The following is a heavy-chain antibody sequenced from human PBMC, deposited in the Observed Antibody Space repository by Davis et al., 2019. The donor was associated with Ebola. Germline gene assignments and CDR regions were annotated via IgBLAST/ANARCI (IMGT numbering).Heavy chain of an antibody. Sequence: GESLKISCAASGFTFSDYGMHWVRQAPGKGLEWVALISYDGSSEYYADSVKGRFTISRDNSKNPLYLEMNSLRVEDTAVYYCAKLTPSIAAAGPEDFDYWGQGTLVTVSS. D-gene: IGHD6-13*01. CDR1: GFTFSDYG. V-gene: IGHV3-30*18. CDR2: ISYDGSSE. CDR3: AKLTPSIAAAGPEDFDY. J-gene: IGHJ4*02.